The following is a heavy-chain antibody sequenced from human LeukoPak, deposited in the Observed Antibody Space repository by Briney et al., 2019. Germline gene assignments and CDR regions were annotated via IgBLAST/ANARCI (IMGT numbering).Heavy chain of an antibody. CDR2: IYFTGGT. J-gene: IGHJ3*02. CDR1: GGSIRSSGYY. CDR3: ARQKYGDYRNAFEI. Sequence: SETLSLTCIVSGGSIRSSGYYWDWIRQPPGKGLEHIGSIYFTGGTYYNPSLKSRVTISVDTSKNHFSLNLTSVTAADTGVYYCARQKYGDYRNAFEIWGQGNMVTVSS. D-gene: IGHD4-17*01. V-gene: IGHV4-39*01.